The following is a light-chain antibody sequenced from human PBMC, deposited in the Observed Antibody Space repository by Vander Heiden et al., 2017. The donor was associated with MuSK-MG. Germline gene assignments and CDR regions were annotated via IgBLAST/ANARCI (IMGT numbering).Light chain of an antibody. V-gene: IGLV1-51*02. CDR3: GTWDSSLWVV. CDR1: SSNIGNNY. Sequence: QSVLTQPPSVSAAPGQKVTISCSGSSSNIGNNYVSWYQQLPGTAPKLLIYENNKRPSGIPDRFSGSKSGTSATLGITGLQTGDEADYYCGTWDSSLWVVFGGGTKLTVL. J-gene: IGLJ3*02. CDR2: ENN.